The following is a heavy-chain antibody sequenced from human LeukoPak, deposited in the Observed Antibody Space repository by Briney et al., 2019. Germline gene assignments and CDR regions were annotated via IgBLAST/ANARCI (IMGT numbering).Heavy chain of an antibody. CDR2: MNPNSGNT. CDR3: ARLDYSDYYYYGMDV. Sequence: GASVKVSCKASGYTFTSYDINWVRQATGQGLEWMGWMNPNSGNTGYAQKFQGRVTMTRNTSISTAYMELSSLRSEDTAVYYCARLDYSDYYYYGMDVWGQGTTVTVSS. D-gene: IGHD4-11*01. J-gene: IGHJ6*02. V-gene: IGHV1-8*01. CDR1: GYTFTSYD.